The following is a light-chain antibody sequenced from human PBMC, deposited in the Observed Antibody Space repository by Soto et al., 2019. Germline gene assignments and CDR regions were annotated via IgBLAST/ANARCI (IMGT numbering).Light chain of an antibody. CDR1: NSDVGAFNF. CDR3: TSYTSTSHYV. J-gene: IGLJ1*01. V-gene: IGLV2-14*01. CDR2: EVS. Sequence: QSALTQPASVSGSPGQSITISCTGTNSDVGAFNFVFWYQQHPGKAPKLIIYEVSNRPSGVSNRFSGSKSGNTASLTISGLQADDEADYYCTSYTSTSHYVFGTGTKVTV.